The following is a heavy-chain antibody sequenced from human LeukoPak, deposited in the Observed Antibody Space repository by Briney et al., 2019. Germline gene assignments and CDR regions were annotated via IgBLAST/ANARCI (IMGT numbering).Heavy chain of an antibody. CDR3: AREGDSSSFDY. V-gene: IGHV4-59*01. D-gene: IGHD3-10*01. Sequence: SQTLSLTCTVSGGSISSYYWSWIRQPPGKGLEWIGYIYYSGSTNYNPSLKSRVTISVDTSKNQFSLKLSSVTAADTAVYYCAREGDSSSFDYWGQGTLVTVSS. CDR2: IYYSGST. CDR1: GGSISSYY. J-gene: IGHJ4*02.